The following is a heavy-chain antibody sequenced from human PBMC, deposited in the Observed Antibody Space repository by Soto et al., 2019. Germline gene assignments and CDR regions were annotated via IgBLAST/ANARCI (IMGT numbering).Heavy chain of an antibody. CDR3: AREPVVVVAAPNDAFDI. Sequence: SVKVSCKASGGTFSSYAISWVRQAPGQGLEWMGGIIPIFGTANYAQKFQGRVTITADESTSTAYMELRSLRSDDTAVYYCAREPVVVVAAPNDAFDIWGQGTMVTV. D-gene: IGHD2-15*01. J-gene: IGHJ3*02. CDR2: IIPIFGTA. V-gene: IGHV1-69*13. CDR1: GGTFSSYA.